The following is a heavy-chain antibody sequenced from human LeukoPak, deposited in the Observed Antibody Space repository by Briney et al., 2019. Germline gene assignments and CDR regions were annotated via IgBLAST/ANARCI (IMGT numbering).Heavy chain of an antibody. CDR2: IKQDGSEK. D-gene: IGHD3-9*01. J-gene: IGHJ4*02. CDR1: GFIFNKYW. V-gene: IGHV3-7*01. Sequence: GGSLRLSCAASGFIFNKYWMSWVRQAPGKGLEWVANIKQDGSEKYYVDSVKGRFTISRDNAKNSLYLQMNSLRAEDTAVYYCARDMRYFDSDYWGQGTLVTVSS. CDR3: ARDMRYFDSDY.